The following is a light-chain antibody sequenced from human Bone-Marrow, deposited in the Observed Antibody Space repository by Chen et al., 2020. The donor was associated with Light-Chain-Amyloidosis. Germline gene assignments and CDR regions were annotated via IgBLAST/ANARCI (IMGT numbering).Light chain of an antibody. J-gene: IGLJ3*02. V-gene: IGLV6-57*01. CDR3: QSYQGSSQGV. CDR1: RGSIATNY. Sequence: NFMLTQPPSVSRSPGRPVSSSSPRSRGSIATNYVQWYQQRPGSSPTTVIYEDDQRPSGVPDRFSGSIDRSSNSASLTISGLKTEDEADYYCQSYQGSSQGVFGGGTKLTVL. CDR2: EDD.